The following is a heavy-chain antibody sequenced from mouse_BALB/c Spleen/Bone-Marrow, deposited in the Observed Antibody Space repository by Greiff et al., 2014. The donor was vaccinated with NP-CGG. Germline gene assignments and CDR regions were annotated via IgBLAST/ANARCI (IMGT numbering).Heavy chain of an antibody. CDR2: ISHGGGTT. CDR1: GFAFSSYD. D-gene: IGHD2-3*01. J-gene: IGHJ4*01. CDR3: TRHGGYCPYHYAMDY. V-gene: IGHV5-12-1*01. Sequence: EVQVVESGGGLVKPGGSLKLSCAASGFAFSSYDMSWVRQTPEKRLEWVAYISHGGGTTYYSDTVKGRFTISRDNAKNTLYLQMSSLKSEDTAIYYCTRHGGYCPYHYAMDYWGQGTSVTVSS.